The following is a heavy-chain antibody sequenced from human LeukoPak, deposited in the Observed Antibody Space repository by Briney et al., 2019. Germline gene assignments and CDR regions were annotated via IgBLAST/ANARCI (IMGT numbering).Heavy chain of an antibody. Sequence: GGSLRLSCAASGFTFSSYAMHWVRQAPGKGLEWVAVISYDGSNKYYADSVKGRFTISRDNSKNTLYLQMNNLRAEDTAVYYCARSGTRWGLHWGQGTLVTVSS. CDR3: ARSGTRWGLH. V-gene: IGHV3-30-3*01. CDR2: ISYDGSNK. CDR1: GFTFSSYA. J-gene: IGHJ4*02. D-gene: IGHD1-1*01.